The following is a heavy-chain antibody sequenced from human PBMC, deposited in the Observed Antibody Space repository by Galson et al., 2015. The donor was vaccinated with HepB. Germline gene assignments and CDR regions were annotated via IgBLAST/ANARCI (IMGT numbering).Heavy chain of an antibody. Sequence: SLRLSCAASGFMFNTYGMHWVRQAPGKGPEWVAAIFYDGSDDYYMDSVKGRFTISRDNSETTLFLQMTSLRVEETAIYYCAKSGRDLVVVNPPTPGCYFVLCVRGDEATVS. CDR3: AKSGRDLVVVNPPTPGCYFVL. CDR2: IFYDGSDD. V-gene: IGHV3-30*18. D-gene: IGHD5-24*01. J-gene: IGHJ2*01. CDR1: GFMFNTYG.